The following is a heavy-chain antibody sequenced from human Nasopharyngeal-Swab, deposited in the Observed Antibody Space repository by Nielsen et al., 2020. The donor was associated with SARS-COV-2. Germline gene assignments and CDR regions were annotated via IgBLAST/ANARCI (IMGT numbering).Heavy chain of an antibody. CDR2: MNPNSGNT. J-gene: IGHJ6*02. CDR3: ARGFLRSLGGSYYYYGMDV. V-gene: IGHV1-8*01. CDR1: GYTFTSYD. Sequence: ASVKVSCKASGYTFTSYDINWVRQATGQGLEWMGWMNPNSGNTGYAQKFQGRVPMTRNTSISTAYMELSSLRSEDTAVYYCARGFLRSLGGSYYYYGMDVWGQGTTVTVSS. D-gene: IGHD2/OR15-2a*01.